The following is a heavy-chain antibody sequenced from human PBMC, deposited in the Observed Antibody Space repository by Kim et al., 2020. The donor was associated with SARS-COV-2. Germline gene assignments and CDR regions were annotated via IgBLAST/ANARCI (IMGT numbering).Heavy chain of an antibody. D-gene: IGHD3-3*02. V-gene: IGHV3-23*03. Sequence: GGSLRLSCAASGFTFSDYAMSWVRQAPGKGLEWVSIIYSGSNNTYYADAVKGRFTIARDNSRNTLSLQMNSLRAEDTALYYCAKAKEALGTFHFYGMDV. CDR2: IYSGSNNT. CDR1: GFTFSDYA. CDR3: AKAKEALGTFHFYGMDV. J-gene: IGHJ6*01.